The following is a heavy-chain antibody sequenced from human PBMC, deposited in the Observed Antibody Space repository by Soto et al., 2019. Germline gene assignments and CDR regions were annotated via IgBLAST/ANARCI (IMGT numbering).Heavy chain of an antibody. V-gene: IGHV1-18*01. J-gene: IGHJ1*01. CDR1: GYTFTKYG. CDR2: ISAYNGNT. D-gene: IGHD3-22*01. Sequence: APVKVYCKTSGYTFTKYGITWGRKATGQGLEWVGWISAYNGNTGYTQKLQGRVTITTDTSTSTAYMELRSLRSDDTAVYYCARDLGYYYDSSGFYSYFQYWGQGTLVTVS. CDR3: ARDLGYYYDSSGFYSYFQY.